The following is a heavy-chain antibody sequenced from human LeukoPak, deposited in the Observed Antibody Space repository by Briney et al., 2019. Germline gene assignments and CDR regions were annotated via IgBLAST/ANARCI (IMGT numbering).Heavy chain of an antibody. CDR3: ARAENMEDGMDV. CDR2: IYYSGST. Sequence: SETLSLTCTVSGGSISSGGYYWSWIRQHPGKGLEWIGYIYYSGSTYYNPSLKSRVTISVDTSRNQFSLKLSSVTAADTAVYYCARAENMEDGMDVWGQGTTVTVSS. J-gene: IGHJ6*02. V-gene: IGHV4-31*03. D-gene: IGHD2/OR15-2a*01. CDR1: GGSISSGGYY.